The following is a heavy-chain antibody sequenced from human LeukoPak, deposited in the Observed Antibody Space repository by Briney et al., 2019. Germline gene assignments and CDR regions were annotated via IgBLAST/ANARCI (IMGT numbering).Heavy chain of an antibody. Sequence: GGSLRLSCAASGFTFSTYAMNWVRQAPGKGLEWVSGISGSGDNTYCTDSVKGRFTISRDNSKDTLYLQMNSLRAEDTAVYYCAKERSSGVYRLFDYWGQGTLVTVSS. V-gene: IGHV3-23*01. D-gene: IGHD3-22*01. CDR2: ISGSGDNT. CDR1: GFTFSTYA. CDR3: AKERSSGVYRLFDY. J-gene: IGHJ4*02.